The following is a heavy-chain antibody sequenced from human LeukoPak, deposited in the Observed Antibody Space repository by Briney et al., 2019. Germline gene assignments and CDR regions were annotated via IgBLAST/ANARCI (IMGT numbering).Heavy chain of an antibody. V-gene: IGHV4-38-2*01. Sequence: PSETLSLTCAVSGYSISSGYYWGWIRQPPGKGLEWIGSIYHSGSTYYNPSLKSRVTISVDTSKNQFSLKLSSVTAADTAVYYCARPLTGYSNTFVYWGQRTMVTVSS. J-gene: IGHJ4*02. CDR3: ARPLTGYSNTFVY. D-gene: IGHD4-11*01. CDR2: IYHSGST. CDR1: GYSISSGYY.